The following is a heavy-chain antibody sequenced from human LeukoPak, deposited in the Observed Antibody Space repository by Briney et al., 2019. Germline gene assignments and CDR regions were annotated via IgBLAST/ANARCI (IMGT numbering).Heavy chain of an antibody. D-gene: IGHD1-1*01. Sequence: PSETLSLTCTVSGGSISSYYWSWIRQPAGKGLEWIGRIYTSGSTNYNPSLKSRVTMSVDTSKNQFSLKLSSVTAADTAVHYCARERGVLTPPIIDYWGQGTLVTVSS. J-gene: IGHJ4*02. V-gene: IGHV4-4*07. CDR1: GGSISSYY. CDR2: IYTSGST. CDR3: ARERGVLTPPIIDY.